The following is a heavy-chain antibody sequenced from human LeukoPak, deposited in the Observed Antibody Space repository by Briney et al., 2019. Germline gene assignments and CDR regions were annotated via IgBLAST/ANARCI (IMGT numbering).Heavy chain of an antibody. CDR1: GFTFSSYW. Sequence: PGGSLRLSCAASGFTFSSYWMSWVRQAPGKGLEWVANIKQDGSEKYYADSVKGRFTISRDNAKNSLYLQMNSLRAEDTAVYYCVRDSSSWYYGGSFDYWGQGTLVTVSS. V-gene: IGHV3-7*01. CDR2: IKQDGSEK. CDR3: VRDSSSWYYGGSFDY. J-gene: IGHJ4*02. D-gene: IGHD6-13*01.